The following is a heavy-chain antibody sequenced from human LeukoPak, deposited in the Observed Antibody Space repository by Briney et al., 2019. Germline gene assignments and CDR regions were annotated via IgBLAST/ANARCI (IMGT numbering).Heavy chain of an antibody. V-gene: IGHV4-59*01. D-gene: IGHD3-22*01. CDR2: IYYSGST. CDR3: ARISPYYYDSSGQPDAFDI. Sequence: SETLSLTCTVSGGSISSYYWSWIRQPPGKGLEWIGYIYYSGSTNYNPSLKSRVTISVDTSKNQFSLKLSSVTAADTAVYYCARISPYYYDSSGQPDAFDIWGQGTMVTVSS. J-gene: IGHJ3*02. CDR1: GGSISSYY.